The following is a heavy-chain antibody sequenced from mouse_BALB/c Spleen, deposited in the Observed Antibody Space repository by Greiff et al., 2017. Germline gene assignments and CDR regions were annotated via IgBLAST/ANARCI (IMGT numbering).Heavy chain of an antibody. CDR2: IDPENGNT. D-gene: IGHD2-3*01. Sequence: VQLQQSGAELVRPGALVKLSCKASGFNIKDYYMHWVKQRPEQGLEWIGWIDPENGNTIYDPKFQGKASITADTSSNTAYLQLSSLTSEDTAVYYCASSYDYGYFDVWGAGTTVTVSS. CDR1: GFNIKDYY. CDR3: ASSYDYGYFDV. J-gene: IGHJ1*01. V-gene: IGHV14-1*02.